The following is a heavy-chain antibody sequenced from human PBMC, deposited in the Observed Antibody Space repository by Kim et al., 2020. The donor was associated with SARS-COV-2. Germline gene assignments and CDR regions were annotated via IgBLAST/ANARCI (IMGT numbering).Heavy chain of an antibody. V-gene: IGHV3-15*01. Sequence: GGSLRLSCAASQFTFNYAWMSGVRQAPGKGLEWVGRIKSKADGGTTDYAAPVKGRFSISRDDSENTLYLQMDSLKSEDTAINVFVTGGYTDYYYGMDVWG. J-gene: IGHJ6*01. D-gene: IGHD2-2*02. CDR2: IKSKADGGTT. CDR1: QFTFNYAW. CDR3: VTGGYTDYYYGMDV.